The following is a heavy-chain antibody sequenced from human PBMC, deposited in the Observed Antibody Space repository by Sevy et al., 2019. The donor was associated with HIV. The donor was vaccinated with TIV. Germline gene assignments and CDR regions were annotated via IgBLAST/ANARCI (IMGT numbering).Heavy chain of an antibody. Sequence: GGSLRLSCAASGFTFTSYEMNWVRQAPGKGLEGLSYISNSGTTIYYSDSVKGRFTISRDNARNSLYLQMSSLRAEDTAVYYCARDLPPSATTVPHFDCWSQGTLVTVSS. J-gene: IGHJ4*02. CDR3: ARDLPPSATTVPHFDC. CDR1: GFTFTSYE. V-gene: IGHV3-48*03. D-gene: IGHD4-17*01. CDR2: ISNSGTTI.